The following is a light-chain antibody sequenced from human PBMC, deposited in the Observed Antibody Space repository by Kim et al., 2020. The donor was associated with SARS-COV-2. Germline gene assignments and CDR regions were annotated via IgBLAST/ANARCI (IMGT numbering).Light chain of an antibody. CDR1: SLRSYD. J-gene: IGLJ2*01. Sequence: ALEQTVRIKCQGDSLRSYDASWYQQKPGQAPVLVIYGKNNRPSGIPDRFSGSSSGNTASLTITGAQAEDEADYYCNSRDSSGNPVVFGGGTQLTVL. V-gene: IGLV3-19*01. CDR3: NSRDSSGNPVV. CDR2: GKN.